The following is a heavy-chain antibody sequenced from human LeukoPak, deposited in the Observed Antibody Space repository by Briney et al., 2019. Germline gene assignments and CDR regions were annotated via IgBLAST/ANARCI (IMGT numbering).Heavy chain of an antibody. J-gene: IGHJ4*02. CDR3: ARVSIAVAGVDY. D-gene: IGHD6-19*01. CDR2: INHSGST. Sequence: SETLSLTCAVYGGSFSGYYWSWIRQPPGKGLEWIGEINHSGSTNYNPSLKSRVTISVDTSKNQFSLKLSSVTAADTAVYYCARVSIAVAGVDYWGQGTLVTVSS. V-gene: IGHV4-34*01. CDR1: GGSFSGYY.